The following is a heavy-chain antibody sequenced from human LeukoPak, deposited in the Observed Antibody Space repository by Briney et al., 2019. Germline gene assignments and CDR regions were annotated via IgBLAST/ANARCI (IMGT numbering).Heavy chain of an antibody. J-gene: IGHJ1*01. D-gene: IGHD3-22*01. Sequence: GGSLRLSCAASGFTFSSYAMSWVRQAPGKGLEWVGRIKSKTDGGTTDYAAPVKGRFTISRDDSKNTLYLQMNSLKTEDTAVYYCTTAPLFYYYDSSGYYYEYFQHWGQGTLVTVSS. V-gene: IGHV3-15*01. CDR2: IKSKTDGGTT. CDR1: GFTFSSYA. CDR3: TTAPLFYYYDSSGYYYEYFQH.